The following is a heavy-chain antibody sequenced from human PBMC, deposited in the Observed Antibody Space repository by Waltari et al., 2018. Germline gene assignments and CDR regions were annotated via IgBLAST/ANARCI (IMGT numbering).Heavy chain of an antibody. CDR1: GGSINSSSYY. CDR3: VRRYSSAWFFDY. Sequence: QLQLQESGPGLVKPSETLSLTCTVSGGSINSSSYYWAWIRQPPGKGLEWIGSIYYSGSTYYNPSLKSRVTVSVDASKNQFSLKLSSVTAADTAVYYYVRRYSSAWFFDYWGQGTLITVSS. J-gene: IGHJ4*02. CDR2: IYYSGST. D-gene: IGHD6-19*01. V-gene: IGHV4-39*01.